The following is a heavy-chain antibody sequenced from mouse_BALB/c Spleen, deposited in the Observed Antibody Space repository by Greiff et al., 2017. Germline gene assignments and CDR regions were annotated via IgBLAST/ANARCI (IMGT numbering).Heavy chain of an antibody. CDR3: ARGNGYHGYWYFDV. CDR1: GFSLTGYG. D-gene: IGHD2-2*01. V-gene: IGHV2-6-7*01. J-gene: IGHJ1*01. CDR2: IWGDGST. Sequence: QVQLQQSGPGLVAPSQSLSITCTVSGFSLTGYGVNWVRQPPGKGLEWLGMIWGDGSTDYNSALKSRLSISKDNSKSQVFLKMNSLQTDDTARYYCARGNGYHGYWYFDVWGAGTTVTVSS.